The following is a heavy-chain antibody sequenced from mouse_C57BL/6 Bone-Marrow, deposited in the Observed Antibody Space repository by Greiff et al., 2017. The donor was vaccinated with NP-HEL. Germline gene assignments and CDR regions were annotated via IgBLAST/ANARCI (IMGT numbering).Heavy chain of an antibody. CDR3: VGGAWFAY. J-gene: IGHJ3*01. V-gene: IGHV1-85*01. Sequence: VKLQQSGPELVKPGASVKLSCKASGYTFTSYDINWVKQRPGQGLEWIGWIYPRDGSTKYNEKFKGKATLTVDTSSSTAYMELHSLTSEDSAVYFCVGGAWFAYWGQGTLVTVSA. CDR2: IYPRDGST. CDR1: GYTFTSYD.